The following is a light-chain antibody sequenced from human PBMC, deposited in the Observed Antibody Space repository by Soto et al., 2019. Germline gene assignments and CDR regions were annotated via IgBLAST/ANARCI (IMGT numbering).Light chain of an antibody. CDR3: SSDKSSSPL. V-gene: IGLV2-14*01. J-gene: IGLJ1*01. CDR2: DVS. Sequence: QSVLTQPASVSGSPGQSITISCTGTSSDVGGYNYVSWYQQHPGKAPKLMIYDVSNRPSGVSNRFSGSKSGNTASLTISGLQAEDEADYYCSSDKSSSPLFGTGTKVTVL. CDR1: SSDVGGYNY.